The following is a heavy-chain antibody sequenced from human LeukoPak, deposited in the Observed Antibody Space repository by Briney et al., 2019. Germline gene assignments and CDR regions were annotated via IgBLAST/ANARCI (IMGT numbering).Heavy chain of an antibody. D-gene: IGHD3-10*01. Sequence: GGSLRLSCAASGFTFSSYAMHWVRQAPGKGLEWVAVISYDGSNKYYADSVRGRFTISRDNSKNTLYLQMNSLRAEDTAVYYCARDENYYGSRSYPGFWGQGTLVTVSS. CDR3: ARDENYYGSRSYPGF. CDR2: ISYDGSNK. J-gene: IGHJ4*02. V-gene: IGHV3-30*01. CDR1: GFTFSSYA.